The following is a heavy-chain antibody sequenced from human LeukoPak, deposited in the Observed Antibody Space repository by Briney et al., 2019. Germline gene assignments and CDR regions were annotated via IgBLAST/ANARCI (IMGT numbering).Heavy chain of an antibody. CDR1: GFILSSYW. J-gene: IGHJ6*03. CDR3: AREPHDFWSGNYMDV. V-gene: IGHV3-7*01. D-gene: IGHD3-3*01. CDR2: IKQDGSEK. Sequence: GGSLRLSYAVSGFILSSYWMSWVRQAPGRGLEWVANIKQDGSEKHYVDSVKGRFTISRDNAKNSLYLQMNSLRAEDTALYYCAREPHDFWSGNYMDVWGKGTTVTVSS.